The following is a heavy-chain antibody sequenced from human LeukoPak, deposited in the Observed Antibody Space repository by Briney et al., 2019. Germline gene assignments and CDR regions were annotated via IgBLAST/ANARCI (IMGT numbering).Heavy chain of an antibody. CDR3: ARGLQENLAWLTAFSAFDI. D-gene: IGHD6-19*01. J-gene: IGHJ3*02. CDR1: GYTFTSYG. V-gene: IGHV1-18*01. CDR2: ISAYNGYT. Sequence: ASVKVSCKASGYTFTSYGISWVRQAPGQGLEWMGWISAYNGYTKAAQKFQDRFIMTTDTSTNTAYMELRSLTSDDTAVYYCARGLQENLAWLTAFSAFDIWGQGTMVTVSS.